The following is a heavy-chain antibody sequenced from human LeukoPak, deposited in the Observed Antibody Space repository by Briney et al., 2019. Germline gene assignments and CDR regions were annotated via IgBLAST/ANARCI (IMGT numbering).Heavy chain of an antibody. D-gene: IGHD5-18*01. J-gene: IGHJ4*02. Sequence: ASVKVSCKASGYTFTSYYMHWVRQATGQGLEWMGWMNPNSGNTGYAQKFQGRVTMTRNTSISTAYMELSSLRSEDTAVYYCAVGEYSYGFPFDCWGQGTLVTVSS. CDR3: AVGEYSYGFPFDC. CDR2: MNPNSGNT. CDR1: GYTFTSYY. V-gene: IGHV1-8*02.